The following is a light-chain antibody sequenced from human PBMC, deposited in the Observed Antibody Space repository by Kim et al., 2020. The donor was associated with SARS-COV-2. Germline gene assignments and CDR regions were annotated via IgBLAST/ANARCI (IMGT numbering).Light chain of an antibody. CDR1: QGIGRY. CDR3: QQLNTYPYT. Sequence: STSVGDRVTFTCRAGQGIGRYLAWYQQKPGEAPKVLIHTASTVQTGVPSRYSGSGSGTDFALTIRSLQPEDSATYFCQQLNTYPYTFGQGTKLEI. CDR2: TAS. V-gene: IGKV1-9*01. J-gene: IGKJ2*01.